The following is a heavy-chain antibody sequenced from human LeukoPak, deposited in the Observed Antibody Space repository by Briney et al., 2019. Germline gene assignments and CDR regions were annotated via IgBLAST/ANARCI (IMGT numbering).Heavy chain of an antibody. CDR3: ARVVYSSSWEFDY. D-gene: IGHD6-13*01. Sequence: SETLSLTCTVSGGSISSSSYYWGWIRQPPGKGLEWIGSIYYSGSTYYNPSLKSRVTISVDTSKNQFSLKLSSVTAADTAVYYCARVVYSSSWEFDYWGQGTLVTVSS. CDR1: GGSISSSSYY. CDR2: IYYSGST. J-gene: IGHJ4*02. V-gene: IGHV4-39*01.